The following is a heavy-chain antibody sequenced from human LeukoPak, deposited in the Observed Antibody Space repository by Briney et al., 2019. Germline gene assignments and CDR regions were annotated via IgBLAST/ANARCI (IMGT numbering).Heavy chain of an antibody. CDR1: GGSFGGYY. CDR3: ASVDTAAFDI. V-gene: IGHV4-34*01. J-gene: IGHJ3*02. CDR2: INHSGST. Sequence: SETLSLTCAVYGGSFGGYYWSWIRQPPGKGLGWIGEINHSGSTNYNPSLKSRVTISVDTSKSQFSLKLSSVTAADTAVYYCASVDTAAFDIWGQGTMVTVSS. D-gene: IGHD5-18*01.